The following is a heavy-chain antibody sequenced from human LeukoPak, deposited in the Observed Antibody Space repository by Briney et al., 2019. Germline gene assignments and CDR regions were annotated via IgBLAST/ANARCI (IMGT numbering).Heavy chain of an antibody. CDR1: GFTVSSNY. J-gene: IGHJ6*02. V-gene: IGHV3-53*01. Sequence: GGSLRLSCAASGFTVSSNYMSWVRQAPGKGLEWVSVIYSGGNTYYADSVKGGFPIFRDNSQTSLYLQLNSLRAEDTAVYYCARDDYSNLRYHHGMDVWGQGTTVTVSS. CDR2: IYSGGNT. CDR3: ARDDYSNLRYHHGMDV. D-gene: IGHD4-11*01.